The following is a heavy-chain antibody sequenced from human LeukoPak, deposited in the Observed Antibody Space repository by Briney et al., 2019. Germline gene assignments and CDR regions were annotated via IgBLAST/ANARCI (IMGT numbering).Heavy chain of an antibody. CDR2: MNPNSGNT. Sequence: ASVKVSCKASGYTFTSYDINWVRQATGQGLEWMGWMNPNSGNTGYARKFQGRVTMTRNTSISTAYMELSSLRSEDTAVYYCAREGNHCSSTSCYTDEWNWFDPWGQGTLVTVSS. D-gene: IGHD2-2*02. V-gene: IGHV1-8*01. CDR3: AREGNHCSSTSCYTDEWNWFDP. J-gene: IGHJ5*02. CDR1: GYTFTSYD.